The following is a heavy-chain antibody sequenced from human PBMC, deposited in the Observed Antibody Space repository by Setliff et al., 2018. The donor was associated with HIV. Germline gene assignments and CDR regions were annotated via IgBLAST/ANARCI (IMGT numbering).Heavy chain of an antibody. CDR2: ISHDGSDK. J-gene: IGHJ4*02. Sequence: PGGSLRLSCAASGFTFSSYSMHWVRQAPGKGLEWVAVISHDGSDKYYADSVKGRFTISRDNSNNVLFLQMKSLRDDDTALYYCARATFGGTILKGCDYWGLGTLVTVS. V-gene: IGHV3-30*07. CDR3: ARATFGGTILKGCDY. CDR1: GFTFSSYS. D-gene: IGHD2-15*01.